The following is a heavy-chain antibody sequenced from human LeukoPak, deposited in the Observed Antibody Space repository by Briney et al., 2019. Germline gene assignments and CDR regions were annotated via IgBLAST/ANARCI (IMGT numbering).Heavy chain of an antibody. V-gene: IGHV3-7*01. Sequence: PGGSLSLSCAASGFTFSSYRMTWVRQAPGKGLEWVASIKPDGSEKYYVDSVKGRFTISRDNAKNSLYLQMNSLRAEDTAVYYCARGSSWSFDYWGQGTLVTVSS. J-gene: IGHJ4*02. CDR3: ARGSSWSFDY. CDR1: GFTFSSYR. D-gene: IGHD2-15*01. CDR2: IKPDGSEK.